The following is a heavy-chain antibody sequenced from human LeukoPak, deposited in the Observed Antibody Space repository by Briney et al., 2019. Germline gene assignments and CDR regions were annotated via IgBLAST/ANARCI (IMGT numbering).Heavy chain of an antibody. CDR2: IYSGGST. Sequence: GGSLRLSCAASVLTVSNNYMKWVRQAPGKGLEWVSLIYSGGSTYYADSVKGRFTISRDNPKNTVYLQMNNLRAEDTAVYYCARDRHCSGGSCSGLWGQGTLVIVSS. CDR1: VLTVSNNY. D-gene: IGHD2-15*01. CDR3: ARDRHCSGGSCSGL. J-gene: IGHJ4*02. V-gene: IGHV3-53*01.